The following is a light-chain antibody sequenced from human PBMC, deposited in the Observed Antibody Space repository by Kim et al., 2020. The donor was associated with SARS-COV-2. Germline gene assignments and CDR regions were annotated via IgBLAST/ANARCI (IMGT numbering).Light chain of an antibody. CDR3: CSYAGRGIYV. CDR1: SSDAGGYKL. CDR2: DVT. J-gene: IGLJ1*01. Sequence: QSITISSSGGSSDAGGYKLVAWYQQQPGKVPKLIIYDVTERASDVHSRFSNSESGITVSLTISGHQTEVEADYYCCSYAGRGIYVFGAGTKVTVL. V-gene: IGLV2-23*02.